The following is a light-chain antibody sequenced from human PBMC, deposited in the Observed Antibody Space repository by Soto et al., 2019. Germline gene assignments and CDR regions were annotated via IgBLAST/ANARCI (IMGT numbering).Light chain of an antibody. CDR1: SSDVGAYDH. V-gene: IGLV2-11*01. CDR2: DVN. Sequence: QSALTQPRSVSGPPGQSVTISCTGTSSDVGAYDHVSWYQQHPGKAPKLMIHDVNQRPSGVPDRLSGSKSGNTTSLTISGLQAEDEADYYCCSFAAMSGYVFGTGTKLTVL. CDR3: CSFAAMSGYV. J-gene: IGLJ1*01.